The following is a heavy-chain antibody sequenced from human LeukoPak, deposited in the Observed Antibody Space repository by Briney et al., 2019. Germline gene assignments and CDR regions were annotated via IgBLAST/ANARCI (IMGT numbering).Heavy chain of an antibody. CDR2: IRSKPNSYAT. D-gene: IGHD6-13*01. J-gene: IGHJ5*02. Sequence: PGGSLRLSCAASGFTFSGFAIHWARQASGKGLEWIGHIRSKPNSYATAYAESVKGRFTISRDDSKNTAYLQMNSLKIEDTAVYYCIRPLGAAAGTYFDPWGQGTLVTVSS. CDR3: IRPLGAAAGTYFDP. CDR1: GFTFSGFA. V-gene: IGHV3-73*01.